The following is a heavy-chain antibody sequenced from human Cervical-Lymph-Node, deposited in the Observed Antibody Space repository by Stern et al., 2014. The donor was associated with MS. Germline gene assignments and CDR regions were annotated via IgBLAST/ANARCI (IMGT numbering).Heavy chain of an antibody. CDR3: AKDHRIAAPGSTPFDF. V-gene: IGHV3-23*04. D-gene: IGHD6-13*01. CDR1: GFTFDFFA. CDR2: ISASGSST. Sequence: EVQLVEPGGGLLQPGGSLRLSCEASGFTFDFFAMNWVRQVQGMGLEWVSSISASGSSTYYADSVKGRFTISRDNPKKTLYLQMTSLRVEDTALYFCAKDHRIAAPGSTPFDFWGPGTQVTVSS. J-gene: IGHJ4*02.